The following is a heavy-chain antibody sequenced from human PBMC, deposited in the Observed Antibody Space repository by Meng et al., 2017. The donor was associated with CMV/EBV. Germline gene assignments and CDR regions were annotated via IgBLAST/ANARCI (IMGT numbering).Heavy chain of an antibody. J-gene: IGHJ5*02. V-gene: IGHV4-4*07. CDR1: GGSISSYY. D-gene: IGHD2-2*01. Sequence: RRQGPGPGLVKPSETLSTTCTVSGGSISSYYWSWIRQPAGKGLEWIGRIDTSGSTNYNPSLKSRVTMSVDTSKNQFSLKLSSATAADTAVYYCARDLMNCSSTSCANWFDPWGQGTLVTVSS. CDR3: ARDLMNCSSTSCANWFDP. CDR2: IDTSGST.